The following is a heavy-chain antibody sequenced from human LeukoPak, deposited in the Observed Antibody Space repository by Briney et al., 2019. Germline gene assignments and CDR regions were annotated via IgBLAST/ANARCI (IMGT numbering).Heavy chain of an antibody. Sequence: KTGGSLRLSCAASGFTFSSYSVNWVRQAPGKGLEWIGEINRSGSTNYNPSLKSRVTISVDTSKNQFSLKLSSVTAADTAVYYCARGGWGSNWFDPWGQGTLVTVSS. D-gene: IGHD3-16*01. CDR1: GFTFSSYS. CDR3: ARGGWGSNWFDP. V-gene: IGHV4-34*01. CDR2: INRSGST. J-gene: IGHJ5*02.